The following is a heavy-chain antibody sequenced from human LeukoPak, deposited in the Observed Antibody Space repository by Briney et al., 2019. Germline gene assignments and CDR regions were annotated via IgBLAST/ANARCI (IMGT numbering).Heavy chain of an antibody. V-gene: IGHV3-7*01. Sequence: GGSLRLSCVASGFIFSSYHMSWVRQAPGKGLGCVAHIFPDGHQESCDASVRGRFTVSRDNAKNSVFLQMNSLRVEDTAIYYCARWRWQQSEFDLWGQGALVTVSS. CDR3: ARWRWQQSEFDL. J-gene: IGHJ4*02. CDR2: IFPDGHQE. CDR1: GFIFSSYH. D-gene: IGHD5-24*01.